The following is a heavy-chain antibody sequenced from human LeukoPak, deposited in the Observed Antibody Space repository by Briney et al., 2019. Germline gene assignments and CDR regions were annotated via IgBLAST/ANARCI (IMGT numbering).Heavy chain of an antibody. J-gene: IGHJ4*02. CDR1: GGTFSSYA. V-gene: IGHV1-69*05. CDR2: IIPLFGTA. Sequence: ASVKVSCKASGGTFSSYAINWVRQAPGPRREGMGGIIPLFGTANYAQKFQGRVSIPTDESTSTAYMELSSLRSENTAVYYCATVGDDSSGYYWFDYWGQGTLVTVSS. CDR3: ATVGDDSSGYYWFDY. D-gene: IGHD3-22*01.